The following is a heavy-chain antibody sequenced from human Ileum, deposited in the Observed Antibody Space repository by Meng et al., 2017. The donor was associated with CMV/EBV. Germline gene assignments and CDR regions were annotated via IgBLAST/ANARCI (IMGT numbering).Heavy chain of an antibody. V-gene: IGHV4-59*01. D-gene: IGHD6-6*01. CDR3: ARARIATRPGDWYFDL. Sequence: QVQLQESGPGLVKPSETLFLTCTVPSGSISSYYWSWIRQPPGKGLEWIGYMYFSGSTNYNPSLKSRVTISIDTSKNQFSVKLNSVTAADTAVYYCARARIATRPGDWYFDLWGRGTLVTVSS. CDR2: MYFSGST. CDR1: SGSISSYY. J-gene: IGHJ2*01.